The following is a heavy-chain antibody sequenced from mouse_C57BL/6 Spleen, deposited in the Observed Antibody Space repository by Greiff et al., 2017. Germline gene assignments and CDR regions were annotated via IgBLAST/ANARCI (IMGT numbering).Heavy chain of an antibody. CDR3: ATYDGYYGAMDY. V-gene: IGHV1-42*01. J-gene: IGHJ4*01. CDR1: GYSFTGYY. CDR2: INPSTGGT. Sequence: EVKVEESGPELVKPGASVKISCKASGYSFTGYYMNWVKQSPEKSLEWIGEINPSTGGTTYNQKFKAKATLTVDKSSSTAYMQLKSLTSEDSAVYYCATYDGYYGAMDYWGQGTSVTVSS. D-gene: IGHD2-3*01.